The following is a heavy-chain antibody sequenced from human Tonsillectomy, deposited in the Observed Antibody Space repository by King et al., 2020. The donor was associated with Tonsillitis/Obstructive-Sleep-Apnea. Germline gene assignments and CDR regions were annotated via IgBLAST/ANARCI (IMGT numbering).Heavy chain of an antibody. CDR2: IYYSGST. CDR1: GGSISSSSYY. CDR3: ARHIGYCSSTSCYDAFDI. D-gene: IGHD2-2*01. J-gene: IGHJ3*02. V-gene: IGHV4-39*01. Sequence: QLQESGPGLVKPSETLSLTCTVSGGSISSSSYYWGWIRQPPGKGLEWIGSIYYSGSTYYNPSLKSRVTISVHTTKNQFSLKLSSVTAADTAVYYCARHIGYCSSTSCYDAFDIWGQGTMVTVSS.